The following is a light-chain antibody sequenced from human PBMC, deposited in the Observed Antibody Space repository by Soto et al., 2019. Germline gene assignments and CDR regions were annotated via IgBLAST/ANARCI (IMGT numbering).Light chain of an antibody. CDR1: QSVSSN. V-gene: IGKV3-15*01. CDR2: GAS. J-gene: IGKJ1*01. CDR3: QQYNNWPLWT. Sequence: DIEMTQSPATLSASPGERATLSCRASQSVSSNLAWYQQKPGQAPRLLIYGASTRATGVPARFSGSGSGTEFALTISSLQSEDFSVYYCQQYNNWPLWTFGQGTKVEIK.